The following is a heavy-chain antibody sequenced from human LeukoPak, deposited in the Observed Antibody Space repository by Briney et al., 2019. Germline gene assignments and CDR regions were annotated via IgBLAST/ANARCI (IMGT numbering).Heavy chain of an antibody. V-gene: IGHV3-15*01. J-gene: IGHJ4*02. CDR2: IKSKTDGGTT. CDR3: TTDGNVLMVYGIDY. D-gene: IGHD2-8*01. CDR1: GFTFSNAW. Sequence: GGSLRLSCAASGFTFSNAWMSWVRQAPGKGLEWVGRIKSKTDGGTTDYAAPVKGRFTISRDDSKNTLYLQMNSLKTEDTAVYYCTTDGNVLMVYGIDYWGQGTLVTVSS.